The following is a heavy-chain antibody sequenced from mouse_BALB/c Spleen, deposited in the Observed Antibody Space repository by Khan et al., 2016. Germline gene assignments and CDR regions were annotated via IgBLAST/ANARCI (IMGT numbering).Heavy chain of an antibody. CDR2: ISYSGST. CDR3: ARSLLLRRDYFDY. CDR1: GYSITSEYA. D-gene: IGHD1-1*01. V-gene: IGHV3-2*02. Sequence: EVQLQESGPGLVKPSQSLSLTCTVTGYSITSEYAWNWIRQFPGNKLEWMGYISYSGSTSYNPSLKSRISITRATSRNQFFLQLNSVTTEDSATYYCARSLLLRRDYFDYWGQGTTLTVSS. J-gene: IGHJ2*01.